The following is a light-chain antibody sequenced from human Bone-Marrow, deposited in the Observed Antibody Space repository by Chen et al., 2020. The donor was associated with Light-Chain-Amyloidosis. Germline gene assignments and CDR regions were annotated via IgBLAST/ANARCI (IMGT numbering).Light chain of an antibody. CDR2: DVN. CDR3: SSSTDTTTWV. Sequence: QSALTQPSSVSGSPGQSITISCTGSISDIGSNKYVSCYQKYPDKAPQLIIYDVNNRPSGVSNRFAGTKSGSTAALTSSGLLAEDEAIYYCSSSTDTTTWVFGGGTKVTVL. J-gene: IGLJ3*02. CDR1: ISDIGSNKY. V-gene: IGLV2-14*03.